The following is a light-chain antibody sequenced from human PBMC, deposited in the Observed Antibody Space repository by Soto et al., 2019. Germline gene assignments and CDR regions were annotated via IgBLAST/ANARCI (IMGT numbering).Light chain of an antibody. Sequence: QSALTQPASVSGSPEQSITISCTGTSNDVGRYNLVSWYQQHPGKAPKVMIYEATKPPSGVSNRFSGSKSGNTASLTISGLQAEDEADSYCCAYAGSGTVVFGGGTKLTVL. J-gene: IGLJ3*02. CDR1: SNDVGRYNL. V-gene: IGLV2-23*01. CDR3: CAYAGSGTVV. CDR2: EAT.